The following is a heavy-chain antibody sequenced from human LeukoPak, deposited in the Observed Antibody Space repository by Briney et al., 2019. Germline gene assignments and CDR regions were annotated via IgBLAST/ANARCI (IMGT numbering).Heavy chain of an antibody. CDR3: ARDIVVVVAATLDYYGMDV. J-gene: IGHJ6*02. CDR1: GFTFSSYS. Sequence: PGGSLRLSCAASGFTFSSYSMNWVRQAPGKGLEWVSSISSSSSYIYYADSVKGRFTISRDDAKNSLYLQMNSLRAEDTAVYYCARDIVVVVAATLDYYGMDVWGQGTTVTVSS. D-gene: IGHD2-15*01. CDR2: ISSSSSYI. V-gene: IGHV3-21*01.